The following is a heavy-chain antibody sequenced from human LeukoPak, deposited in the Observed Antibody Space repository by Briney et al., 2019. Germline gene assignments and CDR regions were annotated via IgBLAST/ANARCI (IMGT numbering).Heavy chain of an antibody. D-gene: IGHD3-10*01. V-gene: IGHV4-4*07. CDR2: IYTSGST. CDR3: AGTYYYGSNWFDP. CDR1: GGSISSYY. J-gene: IGHJ5*02. Sequence: SETLSPTCTVSGGSISSYYWSWIRQPAGKGLEWIGRIYTSGSTNYNPSLKSRVTMSVDTSKNQFSLKLSSVTAADTAVYYCAGTYYYGSNWFDPWGQGTLVTVSS.